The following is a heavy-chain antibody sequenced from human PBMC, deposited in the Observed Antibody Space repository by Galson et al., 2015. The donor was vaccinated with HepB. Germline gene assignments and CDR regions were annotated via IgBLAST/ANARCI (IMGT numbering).Heavy chain of an antibody. D-gene: IGHD4-11*01. J-gene: IGHJ6*03. V-gene: IGHV3-11*01. CDR2: ISSSGSTI. Sequence: GFTFSDYYMSWIRQAPGKGLEWVSYISSSGSTIYYADSVKGRFTISRDNAKNSLYLQMNSLRAEDTAVYYCARVPYSNYVGGYYYYMDVWGKGTTVTVSS. CDR3: ARVPYSNYVGGYYYYMDV. CDR1: GFTFSDYY.